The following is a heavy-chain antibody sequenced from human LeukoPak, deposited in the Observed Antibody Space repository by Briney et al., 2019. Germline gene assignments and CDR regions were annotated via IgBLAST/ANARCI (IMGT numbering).Heavy chain of an antibody. Sequence: GGSLRPSCAASEFPFRNYAMSWVRQAPGKGLEWVSAITSGGGDTFHADSVKGRFTISRDNSRNTLFLQMYSLRVEDTAVYYCAKGSSSSRPYYFDYWGQGTLVTVSS. CDR1: EFPFRNYA. CDR3: AKGSSSSRPYYFDY. D-gene: IGHD6-6*01. V-gene: IGHV3-23*01. CDR2: ITSGGGDT. J-gene: IGHJ4*02.